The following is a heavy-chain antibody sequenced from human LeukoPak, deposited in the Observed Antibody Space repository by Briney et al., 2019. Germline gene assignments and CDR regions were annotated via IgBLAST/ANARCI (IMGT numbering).Heavy chain of an antibody. V-gene: IGHV4-59*12. CDR1: GGSISSYY. D-gene: IGHD6-19*01. CDR2: IYYSGST. CDR3: ASEYRGGWYLYYYYYYMDV. J-gene: IGHJ6*03. Sequence: PSETLSLTCTVSGGSISSYYWSWIRQPPGKGLEWIGYIYYSGSTNYNPSLKSRVTISVDTSKNQFSLKLSSVTAADTAVYYCASEYRGGWYLYYYYYYMDVWGKGTTVTVSS.